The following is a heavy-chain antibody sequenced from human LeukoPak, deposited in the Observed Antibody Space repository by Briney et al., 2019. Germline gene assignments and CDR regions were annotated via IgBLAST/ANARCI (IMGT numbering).Heavy chain of an antibody. CDR2: INHRGTT. CDR3: ARSWAGMYYPFYYFDY. J-gene: IGHJ4*02. Sequence: KASETLSLTCAVYGDSFSGYYWSWIRQPSGKGLEWIAEINHRGTTHYNPSLKSRVNISADTSKNQFSLHLDSVTAADTAVYYCARSWAGMYYPFYYFDYWGQGTLVSVSS. CDR1: GDSFSGYY. V-gene: IGHV4-34*01. D-gene: IGHD1-26*01.